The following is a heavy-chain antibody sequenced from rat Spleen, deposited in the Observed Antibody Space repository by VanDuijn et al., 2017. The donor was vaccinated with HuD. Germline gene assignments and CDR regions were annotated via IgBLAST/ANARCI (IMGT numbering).Heavy chain of an antibody. CDR3: ARGPFYNNYDWFAY. V-gene: IGHV5-36*01. D-gene: IGHD1-10*01. J-gene: IGHJ3*01. CDR1: GFTFDDYG. CDR2: ISWGGSST. Sequence: EVKLEESGGGLVHPGRSLKLSCVASGFTFDDYGMAWVRQAPKNGLEWVASISWGGSSTYYPDNVKGRFTISRDNVKNALYLQMNNLRSEDTATYYCARGPFYNNYDWFAYWGQGTLVTVSS.